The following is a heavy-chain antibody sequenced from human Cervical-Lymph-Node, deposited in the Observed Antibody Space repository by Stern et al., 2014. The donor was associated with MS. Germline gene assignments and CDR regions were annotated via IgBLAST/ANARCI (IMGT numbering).Heavy chain of an antibody. CDR2: IHPSAGYT. CDR3: ARKPPPDTDKPYSNFGMDV. J-gene: IGHJ6*02. CDR1: EFTFTNYY. D-gene: IGHD5-18*01. Sequence: QVQLVESGAEVKKPGASVKVSCKASEFTFTNYYIHWVRQAPRPGLEWMGLIHPSAGYTGHAQKFQGRVSMTRDTSTSTVYMELSSLRSEDTAVYYCARKPPPDTDKPYSNFGMDVWGQGTTVTVSS. V-gene: IGHV1-46*01.